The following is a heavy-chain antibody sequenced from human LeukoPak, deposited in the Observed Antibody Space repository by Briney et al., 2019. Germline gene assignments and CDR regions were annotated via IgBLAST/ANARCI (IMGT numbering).Heavy chain of an antibody. D-gene: IGHD5-18*01. CDR3: ASGYSYGADY. CDR2: IYYSGST. V-gene: IGHV4-39*01. J-gene: IGHJ4*02. CDR1: GGSISSSSYY. Sequence: SETLSLTCTVCGGSISSSSYYWGWIRQPPGKVLEWIGSIYYSGSTYYIPALKSRVTISVDTSKNQFSLNLSSVTAADTAVHYCASGYSYGADYWGQGTLVTVSS.